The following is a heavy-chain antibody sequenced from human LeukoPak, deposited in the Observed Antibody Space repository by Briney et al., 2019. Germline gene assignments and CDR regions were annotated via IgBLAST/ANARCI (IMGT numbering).Heavy chain of an antibody. CDR3: VRDGRSAWFDP. CDR2: ISSSGSTI. CDR1: GFTFSTFE. J-gene: IGHJ5*02. V-gene: IGHV3-48*03. D-gene: IGHD1-14*01. Sequence: GGSLRLFCAASGFTFSTFEMNWVRQGPGKGLEWISYISSSGSTIYYADSVKGRFTISRDNAKNSVYLQMNSLRAEDTAVYYCVRDGRSAWFDPWGQGTLVTVFS.